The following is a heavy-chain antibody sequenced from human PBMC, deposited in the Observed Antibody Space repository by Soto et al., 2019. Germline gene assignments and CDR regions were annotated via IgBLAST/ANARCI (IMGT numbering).Heavy chain of an antibody. CDR1: GGSLSSSTYY. D-gene: IGHD3-16*01. V-gene: IGHV4-39*01. CDR2: IYYSGSI. J-gene: IGHJ6*03. CDR3: ARTTHGGDYYYYMDV. Sequence: QLQLQESGPGLVKPSETLSLTCTVSGGSLSSSTYYWGWIRQPPGKGLDWIGSIYYSGSIYYNPSLKSRVTISVDTSKNQFSLKLSSVTAADTAVYHCARTTHGGDYYYYMDVWGSGTAVTVSS.